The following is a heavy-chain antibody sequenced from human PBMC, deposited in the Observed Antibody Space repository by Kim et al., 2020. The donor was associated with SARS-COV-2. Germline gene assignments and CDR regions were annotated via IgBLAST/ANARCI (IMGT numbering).Heavy chain of an antibody. CDR3: TSWGAGNY. V-gene: IGHV3-7*01. CDR1: GFTFSNYW. Sequence: GGSLRLSCAASGFTFSNYWMSWVRQAPGKGLEWVANIKRDGSEKYYVDSVRGRFTISRDNAKNLLFLLMNSLRGEDTAVYYCTSWGAGNYWGPGTLVTVSS. CDR2: IKRDGSEK. D-gene: IGHD6-13*01. J-gene: IGHJ4*02.